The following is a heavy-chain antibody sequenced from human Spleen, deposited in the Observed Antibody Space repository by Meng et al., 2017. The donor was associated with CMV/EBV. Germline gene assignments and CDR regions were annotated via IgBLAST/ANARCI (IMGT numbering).Heavy chain of an antibody. Sequence: GESLKISCAASGFTFSDAWMTWVRQAPGKGLEWVGRIKDKSDGETTDYAAPVKDRFTISRDDSKKALYLRMNSLRTEDTGVYYCTTDPFTLVIFEDEYVDVWGRGTLVTVSS. D-gene: IGHD3-10*01. J-gene: IGHJ2*01. CDR1: GFTFSDAW. V-gene: IGHV3-15*05. CDR2: IKDKSDGETT. CDR3: TTDPFTLVIFEDEYVDV.